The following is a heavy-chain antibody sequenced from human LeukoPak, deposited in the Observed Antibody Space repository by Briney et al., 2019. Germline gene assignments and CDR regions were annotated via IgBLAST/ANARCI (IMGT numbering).Heavy chain of an antibody. CDR2: ITGTSDNT. CDR1: GFTFSNYA. D-gene: IGHD3-16*01. CDR3: AKEVTSYTYRGLDF. Sequence: GGSLRLSCAASGFTFSNYAMVWGRHAPGKGLECVSSITGTSDNTYYADSARGRFTISRDNSKFALYLQMHGLSADDTAVYYCAKEVTSYTYRGLDFWGQGILVTVSS. V-gene: IGHV3-23*01. J-gene: IGHJ4*02.